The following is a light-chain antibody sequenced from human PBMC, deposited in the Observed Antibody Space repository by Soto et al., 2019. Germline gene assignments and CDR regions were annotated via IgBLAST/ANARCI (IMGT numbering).Light chain of an antibody. V-gene: IGLV1-51*01. CDR2: DNN. J-gene: IGLJ2*01. Sequence: QSVLTQPPSVSAAPGQKVSISCSGTTSNIGKYYVSWYQQLPGTAPKLLIYDNNQRPSGIPDRFSGSKSGTSATLAITGLQTGDEADYYCGTWDSSLTAGVFGGGTKLTVL. CDR1: TSNIGKYY. CDR3: GTWDSSLTAGV.